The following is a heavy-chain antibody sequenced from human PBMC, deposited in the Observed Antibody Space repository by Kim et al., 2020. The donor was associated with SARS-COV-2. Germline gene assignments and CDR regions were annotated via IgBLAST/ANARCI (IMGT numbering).Heavy chain of an antibody. V-gene: IGHV3-30*13. D-gene: IGHD1-26*01. Sequence: AASGKGRFTTSRDKSKNRLYLQMNSLRAEDTAVYYCARSLGGSYPRAFDLWGRGTLVTVSS. J-gene: IGHJ2*01. CDR3: ARSLGGSYPRAFDL.